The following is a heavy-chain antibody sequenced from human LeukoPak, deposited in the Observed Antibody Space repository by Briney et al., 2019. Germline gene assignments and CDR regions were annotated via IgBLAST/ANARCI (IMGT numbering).Heavy chain of an antibody. Sequence: PGGSLRLSCAASGFTFSSYGMTWVRQAPGRGLEWVSYISSSSSTIYYADSVKGRFTISRDNAKNSLYLQMNSLRAEDTAVYYCARGPAYFDLWGRGTLVTVSS. CDR3: ARGPAYFDL. CDR1: GFTFSSYG. J-gene: IGHJ2*01. CDR2: ISSSSSTI. V-gene: IGHV3-48*01.